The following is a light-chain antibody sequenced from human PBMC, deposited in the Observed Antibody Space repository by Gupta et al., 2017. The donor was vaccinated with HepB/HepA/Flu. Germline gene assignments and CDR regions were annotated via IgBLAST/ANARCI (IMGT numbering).Light chain of an antibody. Sequence: QSALTQPASVSGSPGQSITISCTGTSSDFGGYNYVSWYQQHPGKAPKRMIYDVSNRPSGVSNRFSGPKSGNTASLTISGLQAEDEADYYCSSYTSSSTSVVFGGGTKLTVL. CDR2: DVS. CDR1: SSDFGGYNY. J-gene: IGLJ2*01. V-gene: IGLV2-14*01. CDR3: SSYTSSSTSVV.